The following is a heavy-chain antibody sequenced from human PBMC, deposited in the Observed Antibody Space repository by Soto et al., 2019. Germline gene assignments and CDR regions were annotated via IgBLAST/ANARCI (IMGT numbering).Heavy chain of an antibody. V-gene: IGHV1-69*01. CDR3: ARGLTVYSAVLHYYYPMDV. CDR2: FIPLFGTP. Sequence: QVPLVQSGAEVQKPGSSVKVSCKASGDSFKKYVFSWVRQAPGQGLEWMGGFIPLFGTPNYAQEFQGRVTIIADESTSTLYMEMSSLTSGDSAVYYCARGLTVYSAVLHYYYPMDVWGQGTTVTVSS. J-gene: IGHJ6*02. D-gene: IGHD2-21*01. CDR1: GDSFKKYV.